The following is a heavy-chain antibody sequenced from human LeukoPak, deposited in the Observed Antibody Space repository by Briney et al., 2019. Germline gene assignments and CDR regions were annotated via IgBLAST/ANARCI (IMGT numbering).Heavy chain of an antibody. V-gene: IGHV4-59*01. J-gene: IGHJ2*01. CDR3: ARVGRDSSSWYPTPYWYFDL. CDR2: IYYSGST. CDR1: GGSISSYY. D-gene: IGHD6-13*01. Sequence: SETLSLTCTVSGGSISSYYWSWIRQPPGKGLEWIGYIYYSGSTNYNPSLKSRVTISVDTSKNQFSLKLSSVTAADTAVYYCARVGRDSSSWYPTPYWYFDLWGRGTLVTVSS.